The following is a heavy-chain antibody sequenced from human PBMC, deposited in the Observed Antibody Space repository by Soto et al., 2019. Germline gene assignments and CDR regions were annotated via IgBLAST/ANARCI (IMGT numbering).Heavy chain of an antibody. J-gene: IGHJ3*02. CDR1: GFTFSGSA. CDR3: TRQWELRVLCAFDI. V-gene: IGHV3-73*01. D-gene: IGHD1-26*01. CDR2: IRSKANSYAT. Sequence: GVLRLSCAASGFTFSGSAMHWVRQASGKGLEWVGRIRSKANSYATAYAASVKGRFTISRDDSKNTAYLQMNSLKTEDTAVYYCTRQWELRVLCAFDIWGQGTMVTVSS.